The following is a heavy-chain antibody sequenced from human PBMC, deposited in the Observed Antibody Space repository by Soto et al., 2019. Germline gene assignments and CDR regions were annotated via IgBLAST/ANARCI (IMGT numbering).Heavy chain of an antibody. D-gene: IGHD1-1*01. Sequence: QVQLQESGPGLVKPSETLSLTCSVSGGSMTSYYWSWIRLPPGKGLEWIGSISSSGSPTYNPSLKSRVTMSVDTSKNQSSLKLNSVNPADTATYYCARVWRRGWYFDLWGRGTPVIVSS. CDR3: ARVWRRGWYFDL. CDR2: ISSSGSP. V-gene: IGHV4-59*01. CDR1: GGSMTSYY. J-gene: IGHJ2*01.